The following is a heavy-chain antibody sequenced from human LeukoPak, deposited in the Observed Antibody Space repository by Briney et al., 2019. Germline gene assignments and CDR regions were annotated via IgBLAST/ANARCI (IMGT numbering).Heavy chain of an antibody. CDR3: ATSRITMIGDYMDF. V-gene: IGHV3-7*01. CDR1: GFTFTTYW. J-gene: IGHJ6*03. CDR2: IKQDGTEK. Sequence: PGESLRLSCAASGFTFTTYWLGWVRQPPGKGLEWVANIKQDGTEKYYVDSVKGRFTLSRDNSKNTVYLQVDSLRSEDTAVYFCATSRITMIGDYMDFWGRGTAVTVSS. D-gene: IGHD3-22*01.